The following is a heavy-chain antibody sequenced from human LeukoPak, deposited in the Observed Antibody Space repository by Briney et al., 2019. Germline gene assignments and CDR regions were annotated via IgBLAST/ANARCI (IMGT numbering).Heavy chain of an antibody. CDR2: IYYSGST. D-gene: IGHD6-6*01. Sequence: SETLSLTCTVSGGSISSYYWSWIRQPPGKGLEWIGYIYYSGSTNYNPSLKSRVTISVDTSKNQFSLKLSSATAADTAVYYCARAEPSSSSDDYWGQGTLVTVSS. CDR3: ARAEPSSSSDDY. V-gene: IGHV4-59*12. CDR1: GGSISSYY. J-gene: IGHJ4*02.